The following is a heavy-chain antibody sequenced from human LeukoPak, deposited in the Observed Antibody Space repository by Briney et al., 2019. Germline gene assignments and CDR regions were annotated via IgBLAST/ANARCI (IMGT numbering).Heavy chain of an antibody. CDR2: ICRVDDT. D-gene: IGHD3-10*01. CDR3: VRGNWNYYDSGTYGMDV. V-gene: IGHV3-13*01. CDR1: GFTFSSYD. Sequence: GGSLRLSCTASGFTFSSYDMHWVRQPPGKGLEWVSAICRVDDTYYPGSVRGRFTISREDAKISFYLQMNSLKVEDTAVYFCVRGNWNYYDSGTYGMDVWGQGTTVTVSS. J-gene: IGHJ6*02.